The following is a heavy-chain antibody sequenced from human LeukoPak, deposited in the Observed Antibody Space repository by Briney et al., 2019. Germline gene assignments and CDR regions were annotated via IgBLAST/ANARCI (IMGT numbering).Heavy chain of an antibody. CDR3: ARGDYDSSGYYYPFDY. V-gene: IGHV3-21*04. CDR2: ISSSSSYI. CDR1: GFTFSSYS. J-gene: IGHJ4*02. D-gene: IGHD3-22*01. Sequence: PGGSLRLSCAASGFTFSSYSMNWVRQAPGKGLEWVSSISSSSSYIYYADSVKGRFTISRDNAKNSLYLQMNSLRAEDTAVYYCARGDYDSSGYYYPFDYWGQGTLVTVSS.